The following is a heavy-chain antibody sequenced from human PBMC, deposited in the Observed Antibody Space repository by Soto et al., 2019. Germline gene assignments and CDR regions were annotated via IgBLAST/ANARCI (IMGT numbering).Heavy chain of an antibody. J-gene: IGHJ4*02. Sequence: SETLSLTCTVSGGSISSYYWSWIRQPPGKGLEWIGYTYYSGSTNYNPSLKSRVTISVDTSKNQFSLKLSSVTAADTAVYYCARDSSGWYYYFDYWGQGTLVTVS. V-gene: IGHV4-59*01. CDR1: GGSISSYY. CDR2: TYYSGST. CDR3: ARDSSGWYYYFDY. D-gene: IGHD6-19*01.